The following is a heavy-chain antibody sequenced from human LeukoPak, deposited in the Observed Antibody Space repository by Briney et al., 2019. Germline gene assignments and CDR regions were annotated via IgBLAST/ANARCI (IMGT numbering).Heavy chain of an antibody. Sequence: SETLSLTCTVSGYSISSGYYWGWIRQPPGKGLEWIGSIYHSGSTYYNPSLKSRVTISVDTSKNQFSLKLSSVTAADTAVYCCARPAGDSYFDYWGQGTLVTVSS. D-gene: IGHD3-10*01. CDR1: GYSISSGYY. CDR2: IYHSGST. CDR3: ARPAGDSYFDY. J-gene: IGHJ4*02. V-gene: IGHV4-38-2*02.